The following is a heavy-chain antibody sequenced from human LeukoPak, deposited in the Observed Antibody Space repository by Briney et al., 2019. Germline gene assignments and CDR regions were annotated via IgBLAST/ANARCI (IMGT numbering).Heavy chain of an antibody. CDR1: GFKFSSYW. V-gene: IGHV3-74*01. CDR2: INTNGDSA. D-gene: IGHD5-24*01. J-gene: IGHJ4*01. CDR3: VRDNAYTFDY. Sequence: PGGSLRLSCAVSGFKFSSYWMNWVRQAPGKGLIWVAHINTNGDSANYADSVQGRFTISRDNAKSTLSLQMNSLRAEDTAIYYCVRDNAYTFDYWGQGTLVTVSS.